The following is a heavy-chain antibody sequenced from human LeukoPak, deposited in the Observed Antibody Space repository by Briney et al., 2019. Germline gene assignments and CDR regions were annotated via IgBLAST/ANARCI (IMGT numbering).Heavy chain of an antibody. J-gene: IGHJ4*02. D-gene: IGHD6-13*01. Sequence: SETLSLTCTVSGGSISSSSYYWGWIRQPPGKGLEWIGSIYYSGSTYYNPSLKSRVTMSVDTSKSQFSLNLMSVTAADTAVYYCARGYSSLDYWGQGTLVTVSS. V-gene: IGHV4-39*07. CDR2: IYYSGST. CDR1: GGSISSSSYY. CDR3: ARGYSSLDY.